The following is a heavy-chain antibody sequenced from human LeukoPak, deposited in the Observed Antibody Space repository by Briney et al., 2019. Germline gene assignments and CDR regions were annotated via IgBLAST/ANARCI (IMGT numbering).Heavy chain of an antibody. V-gene: IGHV1-18*01. CDR1: GYTFTSYG. CDR2: ISAYNGNT. J-gene: IGHJ5*02. CDR3: ARARDYYDSSGYIP. D-gene: IGHD3-22*01. Sequence: GASVKVSCKASGYTFTSYGIIWVRQAPGQGLEWMGWISAYNGNTNYAQKLQGRVTMTTDTSTSTAYMELRSLRSDDTAAYYCARARDYYDSSGYIPWGQGNLVTVSS.